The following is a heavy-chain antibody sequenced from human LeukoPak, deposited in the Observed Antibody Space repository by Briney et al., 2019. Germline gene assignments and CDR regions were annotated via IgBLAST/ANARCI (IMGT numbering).Heavy chain of an antibody. CDR1: ADSISSSSYY. CDR3: ARESKSYDGSGYYHDY. Sequence: SETLSLTCTVSADSISSSSYYWGWIRQPPGKGLEWIGSIYYSGRTFYSPSLKSRVTISVDTSKNQFSLKLSSVTAADTAVYYCARESKSYDGSGYYHDYWGQGTLVTVSS. CDR2: IYYSGRT. J-gene: IGHJ4*02. D-gene: IGHD3-22*01. V-gene: IGHV4-39*07.